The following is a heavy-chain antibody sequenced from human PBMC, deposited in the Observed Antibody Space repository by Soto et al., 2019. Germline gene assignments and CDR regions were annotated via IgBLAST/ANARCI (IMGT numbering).Heavy chain of an antibody. J-gene: IGHJ6*02. CDR3: ARVPSPFDFYYAMDV. Sequence: PSDTLSLTCPVSGDSIGSGNKYWSWLRQAPGKGLEWIGYIFSSGTTYYNPSLKSRLTMSLDTSQNQFSLKLNSVTAADTAVYFCARVPSPFDFYYAMDVWGQGTTVTVSS. D-gene: IGHD3-16*01. CDR2: IFSSGTT. V-gene: IGHV4-30-4*02. CDR1: GDSIGSGNKY.